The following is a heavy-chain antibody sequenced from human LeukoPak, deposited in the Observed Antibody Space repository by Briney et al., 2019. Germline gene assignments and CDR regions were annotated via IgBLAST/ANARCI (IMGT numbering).Heavy chain of an antibody. J-gene: IGHJ4*02. Sequence: GGSLRLSCAASGFTFSSSWMTWVRQAPGEGLEWVANINQDESEKHYLDSVKGRFTISRDNSKNTLYLQMNSLRAEDTAVYYCAKSPRVVPAAFFDYWGQGTLVTVSS. V-gene: IGHV3-7*03. CDR1: GFTFSSSW. CDR2: INQDESEK. CDR3: AKSPRVVPAAFFDY. D-gene: IGHD2-2*01.